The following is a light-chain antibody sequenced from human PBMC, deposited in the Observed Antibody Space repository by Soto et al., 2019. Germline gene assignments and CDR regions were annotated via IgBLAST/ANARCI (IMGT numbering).Light chain of an antibody. CDR2: DAS. CDR3: QQRSNR. J-gene: IGKJ4*01. Sequence: EIVLTQSPATLSLSPGERATLSCRASQSASSYLAWYQQKPGQAPRLLIYDASNRATGIPARFSGSGSGTDFTLTISSLEPEDFAVYYCQQRSNRFGGGTKVDIK. CDR1: QSASSY. V-gene: IGKV3-11*01.